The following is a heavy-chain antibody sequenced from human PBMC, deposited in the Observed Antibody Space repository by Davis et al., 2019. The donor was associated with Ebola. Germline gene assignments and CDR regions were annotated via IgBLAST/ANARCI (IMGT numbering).Heavy chain of an antibody. V-gene: IGHV1-18*01. CDR1: GYTFTSYG. CDR3: ARDLEQWLVGGPGDY. D-gene: IGHD6-19*01. J-gene: IGHJ4*02. Sequence: AASVKVSCKASGYTFTSYGISWVRQAPGQGLEWMGWISAYNGNTNYAQKLQGRVTMTTDTSTSTAYMELRSLRSDDTAVYYCARDLEQWLVGGPGDYWGQGTLVTVSS. CDR2: ISAYNGNT.